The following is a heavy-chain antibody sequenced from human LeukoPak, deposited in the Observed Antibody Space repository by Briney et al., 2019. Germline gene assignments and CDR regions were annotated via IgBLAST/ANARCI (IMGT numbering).Heavy chain of an antibody. CDR1: GFTFSSYW. CDR3: ARATCTNGVCYSNWFDP. CDR2: INHSGST. V-gene: IGHV4-34*01. Sequence: GSLRLSCAASGFTFSSYWMSWIRQPPGKGLEWIGEINHSGSTNYNPSLKSRVTISVDTSKNQFSLKLSSVTAADTAVYYCARATCTNGVCYSNWFDPWGQGTLVTVSS. J-gene: IGHJ5*02. D-gene: IGHD2-8*01.